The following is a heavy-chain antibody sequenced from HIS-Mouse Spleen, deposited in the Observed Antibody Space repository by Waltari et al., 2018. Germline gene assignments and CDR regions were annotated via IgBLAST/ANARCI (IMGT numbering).Heavy chain of an antibody. J-gene: IGHJ4*02. CDR2: IYYSGST. D-gene: IGHD2-15*01. CDR3: ARGGLLAATYYFDY. V-gene: IGHV4-59*08. CDR1: AGPISSYY. Sequence: QVQLQESGPGLVKPSETLSLTCTVSAGPISSYYLSWIRQPPGKGLEWIGYIYYSGSTNYNPSLKSRVTISVDTSKNQFSLKLSSVTAADTAVYYCARGGLLAATYYFDYWGQGTLVTVSS.